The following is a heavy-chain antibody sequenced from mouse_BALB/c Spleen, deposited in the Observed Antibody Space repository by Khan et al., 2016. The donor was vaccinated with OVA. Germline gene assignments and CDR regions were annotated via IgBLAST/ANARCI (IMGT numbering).Heavy chain of an antibody. Sequence: EVELVESGPSLVKPSQTLSLTCSVTGDSITSGYWNWIRKFPGNKLEYMGYISYSGSTYYNPSLKSRISITRDTSKNQYYLQLNSVTTEDTATYXCAQLRTFYYAMYYWGQGTSVTVSS. V-gene: IGHV3-8*02. CDR3: AQLRTFYYAMYY. D-gene: IGHD2-4*01. CDR2: ISYSGST. CDR1: GDSITSGY. J-gene: IGHJ4*01.